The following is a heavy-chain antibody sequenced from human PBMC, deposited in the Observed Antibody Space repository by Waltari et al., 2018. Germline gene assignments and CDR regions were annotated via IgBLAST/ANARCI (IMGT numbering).Heavy chain of an antibody. J-gene: IGHJ5*02. V-gene: IGHV1-69*01. CDR3: ARGVVVVVAATQSWFDP. Sequence: QVQLVQSGAEVKKPGSSVKVSCKASGGTFSSYAISWVRQAPGQGLEWMGGIIPIFGTASYAQKFQGRVTITADESTSTAYMELSSLRSEDTAVYYCARGVVVVVAATQSWFDPWGQGTLVTVSS. D-gene: IGHD2-15*01. CDR1: GGTFSSYA. CDR2: IIPIFGTA.